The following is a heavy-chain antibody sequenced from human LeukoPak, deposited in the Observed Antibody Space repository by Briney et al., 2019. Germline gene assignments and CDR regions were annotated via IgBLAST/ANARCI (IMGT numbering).Heavy chain of an antibody. Sequence: PGGSLRLSCAASGFTFSSYATSWVRQAPGKGLEWVSATSGSGGSTYYADSVKGRFTISRDNSKNTLYLQMNSLRAEDTAVYYCARARIQLWWDFDYWGQGTLVTVSS. J-gene: IGHJ4*02. CDR2: TSGSGGST. D-gene: IGHD5-18*01. V-gene: IGHV3-23*01. CDR3: ARARIQLWWDFDY. CDR1: GFTFSSYA.